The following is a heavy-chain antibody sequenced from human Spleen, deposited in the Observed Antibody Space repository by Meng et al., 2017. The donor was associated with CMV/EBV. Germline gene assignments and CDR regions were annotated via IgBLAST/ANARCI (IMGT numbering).Heavy chain of an antibody. J-gene: IGHJ3*02. CDR1: GGSIDSYY. CDR3: ARDFLGGADAFDI. Sequence: SETLSLTCTVSGGSIDSYYWSWIRQPPGKGLEWIGYIYFTGSTNYPPSLKSRVSMSVDTSKSQFSLELNSVTAADTAVYYCARDFLGGADAFDIWGQGTMVTVSS. CDR2: IYFTGST. D-gene: IGHD3-16*01. V-gene: IGHV4-59*01.